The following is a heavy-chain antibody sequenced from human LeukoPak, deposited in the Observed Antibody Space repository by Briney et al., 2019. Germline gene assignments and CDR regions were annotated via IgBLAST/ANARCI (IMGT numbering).Heavy chain of an antibody. CDR3: ARAGYGDYLCY. J-gene: IGHJ4*02. CDR1: GGSIGSSSYY. CDR2: IYYSGST. D-gene: IGHD4-17*01. Sequence: SETLSLTCTVSGGSIGSSSYYWGWIRQPPGKGLEWIGSIYYSGSTYYNTSLKSRVTISVDTSKNQFSLKLSSVTAADTAVYYCARAGYGDYLCYWGQGTLVTVSS. V-gene: IGHV4-39*01.